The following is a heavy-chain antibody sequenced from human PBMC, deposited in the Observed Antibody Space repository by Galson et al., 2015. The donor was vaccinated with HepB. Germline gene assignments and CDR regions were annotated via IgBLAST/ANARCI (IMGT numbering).Heavy chain of an antibody. V-gene: IGHV5-51*03. CDR3: ARGEYCSGGSCRLDY. Sequence: QSGAEVKKPGESLKISCKGSGYSFTSYWIGWVRQMPGKGLEWMGIMYPDDSDTRYSPSFQGQVTISADKSTSTAYLQWSSLKASDTAMYYCARGEYCSGGSCRLDYWGQGSLVTVSS. CDR1: GYSFTSYW. CDR2: MYPDDSDT. J-gene: IGHJ4*02. D-gene: IGHD2-15*01.